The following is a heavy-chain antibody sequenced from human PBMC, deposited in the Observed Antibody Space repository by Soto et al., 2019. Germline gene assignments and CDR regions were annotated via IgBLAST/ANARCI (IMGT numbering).Heavy chain of an antibody. V-gene: IGHV1-3*01. Sequence: ASVKVSCKASGYTFTNYPMHWVRQAPGQRLEWMGWINAGNGNTKYSQKFQGRVTITRDTSASTAYMELSSLRSEDTAVYYCARGEFYYDSSGYYYGGGSQHWGQGTLVTVSS. CDR2: INAGNGNT. CDR1: GYTFTNYP. J-gene: IGHJ1*01. D-gene: IGHD3-22*01. CDR3: ARGEFYYDSSGYYYGGGSQH.